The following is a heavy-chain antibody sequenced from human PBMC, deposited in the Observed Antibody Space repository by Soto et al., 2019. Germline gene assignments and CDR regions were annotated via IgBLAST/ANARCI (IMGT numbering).Heavy chain of an antibody. CDR3: ARDSRRTLTTVTTGYYYYGMEV. V-gene: IGHV3-30-3*01. CDR1: GFTFSSYA. J-gene: IGHJ6*02. CDR2: ISYDGSNK. D-gene: IGHD4-4*01. Sequence: PGGSLRLSCAASGFTFSSYAMHWVRQAPGKGLEWVAVISYDGSNKYYADSVKGRFTISRDNSKNTLYLQMNSLRAEDTAVYYCARDSRRTLTTVTTGYYYYGMEVWGQGTTLTVSS.